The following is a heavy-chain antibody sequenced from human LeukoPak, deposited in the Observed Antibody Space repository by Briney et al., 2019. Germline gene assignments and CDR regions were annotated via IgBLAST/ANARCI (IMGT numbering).Heavy chain of an antibody. Sequence: ASVKVSCKASGYTFTSYYMHWVRQAPGQGLEWMGWINPNSGGTNYAQKFQGRVTMTRDTSISTAYMELSRLRSDDTAVYYCARVKGYCSSTSCRNKKFDYWGQGTLVTVSS. CDR3: ARVKGYCSSTSCRNKKFDY. CDR2: INPNSGGT. V-gene: IGHV1-2*02. D-gene: IGHD2-2*01. J-gene: IGHJ4*02. CDR1: GYTFTSYY.